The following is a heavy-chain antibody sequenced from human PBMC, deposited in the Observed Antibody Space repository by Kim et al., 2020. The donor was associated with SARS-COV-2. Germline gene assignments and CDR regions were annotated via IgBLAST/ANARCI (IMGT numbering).Heavy chain of an antibody. J-gene: IGHJ4*02. CDR2: IHHTGTT. V-gene: IGHV4-59*03. CDR3: VSKRADSSGFIDS. D-gene: IGHD3-22*01. Sequence: SETLSLTCSVASASFSENYWSWIRQSPGSGLEWIGYIHHTGTTNYNPSLKSRVAISVDSSKNQFSLNLNSMTTADTAVYYCVSKRADSSGFIDSWGQGTLVTVSS. CDR1: SASFSENY.